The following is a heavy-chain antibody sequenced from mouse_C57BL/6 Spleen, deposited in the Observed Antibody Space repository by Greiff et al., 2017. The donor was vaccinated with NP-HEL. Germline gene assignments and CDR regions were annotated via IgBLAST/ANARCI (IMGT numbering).Heavy chain of an antibody. D-gene: IGHD2-3*01. CDR2: IWRGGST. CDR1: GFSLTSYG. J-gene: IGHJ3*01. Sequence: VKLEESGPGLVQPSQSLSITCTVSGFSLTSYGVHWVRQSPGKGLEWLGVIWRGGSTDYNAAFMSRLSITKDNSKSQVFFKMNSLQADDTAIYYCAKNGLYDGYPTDWGQGTLVTVSA. CDR3: AKNGLYDGYPTD. V-gene: IGHV2-5*01.